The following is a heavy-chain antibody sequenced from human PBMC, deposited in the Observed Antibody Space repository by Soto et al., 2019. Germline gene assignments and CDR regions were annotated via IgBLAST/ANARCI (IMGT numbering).Heavy chain of an antibody. Sequence: EVQLLESGGGLVQPGGSLRLSCAASGFTFSSYAMSWVRQAPGKGLEWVSAISGSGGSTYYADSVKGRFTISRDNSKNTMYLQMNSVRAEDTAVYYCAKDLYCDILTGYYPYWGQGTLVNGSS. CDR3: AKDLYCDILTGYYPY. J-gene: IGHJ4*02. CDR1: GFTFSSYA. V-gene: IGHV3-23*01. D-gene: IGHD3-9*01. CDR2: ISGSGGST.